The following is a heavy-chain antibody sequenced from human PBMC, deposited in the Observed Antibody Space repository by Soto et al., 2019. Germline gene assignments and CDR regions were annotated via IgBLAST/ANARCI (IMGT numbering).Heavy chain of an antibody. Sequence: GGSLRLSCAASGFTFSSYAMHWVRQAPGKGLEWVAVISYDGSNKYYADSVKGRFTISRDNSKNTLYLQMNSLRAEDTAVYYCAREYDFWSGYSAFDYWGQGTLVTVSS. D-gene: IGHD3-3*01. V-gene: IGHV3-30-3*01. CDR3: AREYDFWSGYSAFDY. J-gene: IGHJ4*02. CDR2: ISYDGSNK. CDR1: GFTFSSYA.